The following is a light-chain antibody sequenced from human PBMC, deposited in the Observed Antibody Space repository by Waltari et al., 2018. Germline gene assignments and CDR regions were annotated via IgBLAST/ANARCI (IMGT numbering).Light chain of an antibody. CDR2: GAS. V-gene: IGKV3-20*01. Sequence: EIVLTQSPDTLSLSPGEGATLSCRASRYLNNNYLAWYRQRPGQSPRLLIYGASNRATGISYRFTGYGSGTDFSLTISSLEPEDFAVYYCHQYGASPATFGQGTKLEI. CDR1: RYLNNNY. CDR3: HQYGASPAT. J-gene: IGKJ2*01.